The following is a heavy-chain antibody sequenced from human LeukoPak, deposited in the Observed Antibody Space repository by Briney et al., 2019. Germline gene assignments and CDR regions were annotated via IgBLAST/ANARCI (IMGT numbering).Heavy chain of an antibody. D-gene: IGHD1-26*01. J-gene: IGHJ6*02. CDR2: INPSGGST. Sequence: ASVTVSCKASGYTFTSYYMRWVRQAPGQGLEWMGIINPSGGSTSYAQKFQGRVTMTRDTSTSTVYMELSSLRSEDTAVYYCATDAEDQRELLFYGMDYWGQGTTVTVSS. CDR3: ATDAEDQRELLFYGMDY. CDR1: GYTFTSYY. V-gene: IGHV1-46*01.